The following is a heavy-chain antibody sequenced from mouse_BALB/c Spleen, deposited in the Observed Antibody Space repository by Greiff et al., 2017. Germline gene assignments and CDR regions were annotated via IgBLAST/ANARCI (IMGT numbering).Heavy chain of an antibody. CDR2: IDPENGNT. CDR3: ASHDSSWYFDV. J-gene: IGHJ1*01. CDR1: GFNIKDYY. D-gene: IGHD1-1*01. Sequence: VQLQQSGAELVRPGALVKLSCKASGFNIKDYYMHWVKQRPEQGLEWIGWIDPENGNTIYDPKFQGKASITADTSSNTAYLQLSSLTSEDTAVYYCASHDSSWYFDVWGAGTTVTVSS. V-gene: IGHV14-1*02.